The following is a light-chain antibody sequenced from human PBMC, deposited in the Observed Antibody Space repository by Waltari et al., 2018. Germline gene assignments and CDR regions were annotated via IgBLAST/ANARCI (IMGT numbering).Light chain of an antibody. CDR1: QSFSRF. V-gene: IGKV3-20*01. CDR2: DAS. CDR3: QKYGTLPAT. Sequence: EIVLTHSPGTLSLSPGERATLSCRASQSFSRFLAWYQQKPGQAPRLLIYDASRRATGIPDRFSGSGSGTDFSLTITRLEPEDFAVYYCQKYGTLPATFGQGTRVEIK. J-gene: IGKJ1*01.